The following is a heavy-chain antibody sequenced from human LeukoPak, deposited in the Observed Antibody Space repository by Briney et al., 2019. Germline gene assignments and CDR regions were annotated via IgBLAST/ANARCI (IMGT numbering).Heavy chain of an antibody. CDR1: GFTFSSYW. Sequence: GGSLRLSCAASGFTFSSYWMHWVRQAPGKGLVWVSRINSDGSSTIYADSVKGRFTISRDNAKNTLYLEMNSLRAEDTAVYYCARSYGNYAGCLDYWGQGTLVIVSS. V-gene: IGHV3-74*01. D-gene: IGHD4-11*01. CDR2: INSDGSST. CDR3: ARSYGNYAGCLDY. J-gene: IGHJ4*02.